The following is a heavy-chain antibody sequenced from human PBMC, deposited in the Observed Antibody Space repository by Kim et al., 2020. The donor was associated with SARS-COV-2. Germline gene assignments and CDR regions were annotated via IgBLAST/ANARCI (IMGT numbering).Heavy chain of an antibody. Sequence: YAAPVKGRFTISRDDSKNTLYLQMNSLKTEDTAVYYCTTDGEYGIVTGGYWGQGTLVTVSS. CDR3: TTDGEYGIVTGGY. D-gene: IGHD3-10*01. V-gene: IGHV3-15*01. J-gene: IGHJ4*02.